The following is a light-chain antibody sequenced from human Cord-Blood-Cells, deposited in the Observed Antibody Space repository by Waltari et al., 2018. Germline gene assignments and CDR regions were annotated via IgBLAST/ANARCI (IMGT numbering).Light chain of an antibody. V-gene: IGLV2-8*01. CDR1: SSDVGGYNY. J-gene: IGLJ3*02. CDR2: EVS. Sequence: QSALTQPPSASGSPGQSVTISCTGTSSDVGGYNYVSWYQQNPGKAPRLMIYEVSKRPSGFSDRFSGSKSCHTASLTVCGLQAEDEADYYCSSYAGSNNLVFGGGTKLTVL. CDR3: SSYAGSNNLV.